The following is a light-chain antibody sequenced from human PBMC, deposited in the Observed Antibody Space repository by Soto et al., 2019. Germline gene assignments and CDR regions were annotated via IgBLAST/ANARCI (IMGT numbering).Light chain of an antibody. CDR1: QSVSSY. CDR2: DVS. CDR3: QQRSNWPSSWT. J-gene: IGKJ1*01. V-gene: IGKV3-11*01. Sequence: EIVLTQSPATLSLSPGERATLSCRASQSVSSYLAWYQQKPGQAPRLLIYDVSNRATGIPARFSGSGSGTDFTLTISSLEPEDFAVYYCQQRSNWPSSWTFGQGTKVEIK.